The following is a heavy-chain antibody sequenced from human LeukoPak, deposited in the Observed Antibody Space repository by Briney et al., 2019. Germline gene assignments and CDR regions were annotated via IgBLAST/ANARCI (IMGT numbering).Heavy chain of an antibody. V-gene: IGHV4-59*08. CDR1: GGSLNSYY. Sequence: SETLSLKCTVSGGSLNSYYWSWIRQPPGKGLEWIGYIYSSGSANYNPSLKSRVTMSLDTSKNQISLKLNSLTAADTAVYYCARMGGYSGYGNHWGQGTLVTVSS. D-gene: IGHD5-12*01. CDR3: ARMGGYSGYGNH. J-gene: IGHJ5*02. CDR2: IYSSGSA.